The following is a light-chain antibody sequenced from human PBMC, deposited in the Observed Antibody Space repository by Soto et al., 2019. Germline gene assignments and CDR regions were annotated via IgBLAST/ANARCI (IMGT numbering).Light chain of an antibody. Sequence: EIVLTQSPGTLSLSPGERATLSCTASQSVTSNYLAWYQQKPGQAPWLLIFGASIRDTGIPDRFSGSGYGTDFNLTISRLETEDFAVYYCQQYGSSPGTFGQGTKVDIK. CDR2: GAS. J-gene: IGKJ1*01. CDR1: QSVTSNY. V-gene: IGKV3-20*01. CDR3: QQYGSSPGT.